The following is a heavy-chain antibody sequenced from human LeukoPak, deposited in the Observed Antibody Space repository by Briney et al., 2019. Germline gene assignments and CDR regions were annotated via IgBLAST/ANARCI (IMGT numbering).Heavy chain of an antibody. V-gene: IGHV3-74*01. CDR2: ISGDGRTT. D-gene: IGHD4-17*01. Sequence: GGSLRLSCAASGFTFSSYWMHWVRQAPGKGLVWVSRISGDGRTTSYADSVKGRFTISRDNAKNTLYLQMNSLRVEDTAVYYCVDYGKRWGQGTLVTVSS. CDR1: GFTFSSYW. CDR3: VDYGKR. J-gene: IGHJ4*02.